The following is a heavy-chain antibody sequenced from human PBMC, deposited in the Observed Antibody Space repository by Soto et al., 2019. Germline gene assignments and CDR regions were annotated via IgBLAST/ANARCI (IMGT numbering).Heavy chain of an antibody. Sequence: GGSLRLSCAASGFTFNIYAVSWVRQAPGRGLQWVSSIGGGDDDTSYADSVRGRFTISRDNSKKMLFLQMNSLRADDTAVYYCAKDRMDHNSVWDPFDVWGPGTVVTVSS. J-gene: IGHJ3*01. V-gene: IGHV3-23*01. CDR2: IGGGDDDT. CDR3: AKDRMDHNSVWDPFDV. D-gene: IGHD1-20*01. CDR1: GFTFNIYA.